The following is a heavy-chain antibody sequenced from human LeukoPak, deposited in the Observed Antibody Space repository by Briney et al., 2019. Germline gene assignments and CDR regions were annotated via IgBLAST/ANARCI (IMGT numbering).Heavy chain of an antibody. CDR3: ARGQRLEQDY. V-gene: IGHV3-21*01. J-gene: IGHJ4*02. CDR2: ISSSSSYI. Sequence: GGSLRLSCAASGFTFSSYSMNWVRQAPGKGLEWVSSISSSSSYIYYADSVKGRFTTSRDNAKNSLYLQMNSLRAEDTAVYYCARGQRLEQDYWGQGTLVTVSS. CDR1: GFTFSSYS. D-gene: IGHD1/OR15-1a*01.